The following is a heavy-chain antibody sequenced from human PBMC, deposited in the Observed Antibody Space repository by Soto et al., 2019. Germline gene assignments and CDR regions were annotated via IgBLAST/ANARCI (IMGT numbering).Heavy chain of an antibody. CDR1: GFTFSSYG. CDR3: AKDLRVYYYDSSGYYPDY. J-gene: IGHJ4*02. V-gene: IGHV3-30*18. CDR2: ISYDGSNK. Sequence: QVQLVESGGGVVQPGRSLRLSCAASGFTFSSYGMHWVRQAPGKGLEXXXVISYDGSNKYYADSVKGRFTISRDNSKNTLYLQMNSLRAEDTAVYYCAKDLRVYYYDSSGYYPDYWGQGTLVTVSS. D-gene: IGHD3-22*01.